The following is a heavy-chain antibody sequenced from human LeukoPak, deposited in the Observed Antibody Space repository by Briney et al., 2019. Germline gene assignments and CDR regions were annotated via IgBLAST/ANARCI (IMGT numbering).Heavy chain of an antibody. J-gene: IGHJ4*02. D-gene: IGHD6-6*01. CDR2: VNPNRGDT. Sequence: GASVTVSFKGSGYTFTMYDVNWVRQATGQGREWMGWVNPNRGDTAYPQNFQGRVTMTRDTSINTAYTELSSLRSEDTAVYYCARGAWTSSFDYWGQGTLVTVSS. CDR3: ARGAWTSSFDY. V-gene: IGHV1-8*01. CDR1: GYTFTMYD.